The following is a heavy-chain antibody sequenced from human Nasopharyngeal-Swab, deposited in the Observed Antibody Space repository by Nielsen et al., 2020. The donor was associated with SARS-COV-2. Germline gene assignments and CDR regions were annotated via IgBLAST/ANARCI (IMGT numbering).Heavy chain of an antibody. D-gene: IGHD5-12*01. CDR2: VSGSGKIT. CDR3: AKDRDSGDDSEEYYHYYGMDV. V-gene: IGHV3-23*01. Sequence: GESLKISCLASGFTFNNNAMTWVRQAPGKGLEWVSTVSGSGKITYYADSVKGRFTISRDNSNNTLNLQMNNLRAEDTAIYYCAKDRDSGDDSEEYYHYYGMDVWGQGAPVTVSS. CDR1: GFTFNNNA. J-gene: IGHJ6*02.